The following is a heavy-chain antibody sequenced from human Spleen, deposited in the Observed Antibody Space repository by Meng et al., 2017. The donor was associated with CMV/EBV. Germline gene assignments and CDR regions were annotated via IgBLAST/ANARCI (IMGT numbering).Heavy chain of an antibody. CDR2: IIPIFGTA. CDR3: ASSGTGTEGDV. D-gene: IGHD1-7*01. V-gene: IGHV1-69*05. Sequence: SVKVSCKASGGTFSSYAISWVRQAPGQGLEWMGGIIPIFGTAHYAQKFQGRVTITTDESTSTAYMELSSLRSEDTAVCYCASSGTGTEGDVWGQGTTVTVSS. J-gene: IGHJ6*02. CDR1: GGTFSSYA.